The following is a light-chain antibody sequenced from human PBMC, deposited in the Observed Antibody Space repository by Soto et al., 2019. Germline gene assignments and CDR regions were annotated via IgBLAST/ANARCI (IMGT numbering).Light chain of an antibody. CDR1: SSDVGAYDY. CDR3: SSYTSSSTRV. J-gene: IGLJ1*01. Sequence: QSVLTQSASVSGSPGESITISCTGTSSDVGAYDYVSWYQQHPDKAPKLIIYEVSHRPSGVSNRFSGSKSVNTATLTISGLQAEDEADYYCSSYTSSSTRVFGTGTKVTVL. CDR2: EVS. V-gene: IGLV2-14*03.